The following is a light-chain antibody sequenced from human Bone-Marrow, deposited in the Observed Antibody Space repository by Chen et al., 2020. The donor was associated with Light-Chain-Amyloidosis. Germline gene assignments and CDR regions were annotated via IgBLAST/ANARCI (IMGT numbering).Light chain of an antibody. CDR1: SNNVCAYNY. J-gene: IGLJ1*01. CDR2: DVT. Sequence: QSALTPPRSVSGSPLQSVTVLCTGTSNNVCAYNYVSWYQQHPGKAPTVMIYDVTERPSGVPARFAGSKSGNQASLTISGLQAEDEADYDCCAHTGDAYVFATGTKVTVL. V-gene: IGLV2-11*01. CDR3: CAHTGDAYV.